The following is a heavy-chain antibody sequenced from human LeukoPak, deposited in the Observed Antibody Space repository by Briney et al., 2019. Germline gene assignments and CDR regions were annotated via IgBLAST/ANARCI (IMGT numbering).Heavy chain of an antibody. J-gene: IGHJ4*02. Sequence: SETLSLTCTGSGGSISSYYWSWIGQPPGKGLEWIGYIYYSGSTNYNPSLKSRVTISVDTSKNQFSLKLSSVTAADTAVYYCARESGLPAAEGGLFDYWGQGTLVTVSS. V-gene: IGHV4-59*01. D-gene: IGHD2-2*01. CDR2: IYYSGST. CDR3: ARESGLPAAEGGLFDY. CDR1: GGSISSYY.